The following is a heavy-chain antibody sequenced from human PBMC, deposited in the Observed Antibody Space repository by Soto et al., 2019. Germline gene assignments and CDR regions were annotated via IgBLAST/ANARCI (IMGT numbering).Heavy chain of an antibody. CDR3: ARERKFSYYYYGMDV. CDR1: GGSISSYY. Sequence: SETLSLTCTVSGGSISSYYWSWIRQPPGKGLEWIGYIYYSGSTNYNPSLKSRVTISVDTSKNQFSLKLSSVTAADTAVYYCARERKFSYYYYGMDVWGQGTTVTVSS. V-gene: IGHV4-59*01. CDR2: IYYSGST. J-gene: IGHJ6*02.